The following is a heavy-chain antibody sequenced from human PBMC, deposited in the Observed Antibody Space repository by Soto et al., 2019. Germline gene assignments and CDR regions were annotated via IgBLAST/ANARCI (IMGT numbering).Heavy chain of an antibody. CDR3: ARDRLGYDSRDYYYYYGMDV. CDR2: ISYDGSNK. Sequence: GGSLRLSCAASGFTFSSYAMHWVRQAPGKGLEWVAVISYDGSNKYYADSVKGRFTISRDNSKNTLYLQMNSLRAEDTAVYYCARDRLGYDSRDYYYYYGMDVWGQGTTVTVSS. D-gene: IGHD5-12*01. CDR1: GFTFSSYA. V-gene: IGHV3-30-3*01. J-gene: IGHJ6*02.